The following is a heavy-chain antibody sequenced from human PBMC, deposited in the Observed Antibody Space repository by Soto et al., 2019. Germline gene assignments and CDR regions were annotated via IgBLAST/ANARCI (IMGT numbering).Heavy chain of an antibody. D-gene: IGHD6-19*01. V-gene: IGHV4-59*01. CDR1: DGSISGCY. CDR3: ARSVAVPGAHIDY. Sequence: SETLSLTCSVPDGSISGCYWSWIRQSPGKGLEWLGYVYYTGSTNYSPSLRSRVSISVDTSKNEFSLRLSSVTAADTAVYFCARSVAVPGAHIDYWGQGTQVTVSS. CDR2: VYYTGST. J-gene: IGHJ4*02.